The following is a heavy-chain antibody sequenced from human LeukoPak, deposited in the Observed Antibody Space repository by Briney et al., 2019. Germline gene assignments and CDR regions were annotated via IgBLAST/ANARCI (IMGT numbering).Heavy chain of an antibody. CDR3: ARFPDY. CDR2: ISSGNSTI. CDR1: GFTFSSYS. Sequence: GGSLRLYCAASGFTFSSYSMNWVRQAPGKGLEWVSYISSGNSTIYYADSVKGRFTVSRDNAKNSLYLQMNSLRAEDTALYYCARFPDYWGQGTLVTASS. V-gene: IGHV3-48*01. J-gene: IGHJ4*02.